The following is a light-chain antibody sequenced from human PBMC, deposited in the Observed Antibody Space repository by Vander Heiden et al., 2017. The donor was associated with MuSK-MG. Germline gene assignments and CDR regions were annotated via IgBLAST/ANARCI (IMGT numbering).Light chain of an antibody. CDR1: QDISNY. CDR2: DAS. Sequence: DIQMTQSPSSLSASVGDRVTITCQASQDISNYLNWYQQKPGKAPKLLIYDASNLETGVPSRFSGSGSGTDFTFTISSLHPEDIATYYCQQDDNLPLTFGGGTKVETK. J-gene: IGKJ4*01. CDR3: QQDDNLPLT. V-gene: IGKV1-33*01.